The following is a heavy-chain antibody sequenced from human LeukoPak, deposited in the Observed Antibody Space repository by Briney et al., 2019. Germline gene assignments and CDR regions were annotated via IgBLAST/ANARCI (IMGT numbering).Heavy chain of an antibody. CDR2: IRYDGSNK. V-gene: IGHV3-30*02. Sequence: GGSLRLSCAASGFTFSSYGMHWVRQAPGKGLEWVAFIRYDGSNKYYADSVKGRFSISRDNSKNTLYLQMNSLRPEDTAVYYCARGRRTLIVGATRNAFDVWGQGTIVTVSS. J-gene: IGHJ3*01. CDR3: ARGRRTLIVGATRNAFDV. D-gene: IGHD1-26*01. CDR1: GFTFSSYG.